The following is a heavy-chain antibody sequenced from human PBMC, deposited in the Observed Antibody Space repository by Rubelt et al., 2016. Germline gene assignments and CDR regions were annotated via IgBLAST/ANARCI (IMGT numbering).Heavy chain of an antibody. Sequence: EVQLVESGGGLVQPGGSLRLSCAASGFTFSSYWMCWVRQAPGKGLEWVANIKHDGSEKYYVDSVKGRFTISRDNAKNSLYLHMNSLRAEDTAVYDGATHPVETATKYHFDYWGQGTLVTVSS. CDR2: IKHDGSEK. CDR1: GFTFSSYW. CDR3: ATHPVETATKYHFDY. J-gene: IGHJ4*02. D-gene: IGHD5-24*01. V-gene: IGHV3-7*01.